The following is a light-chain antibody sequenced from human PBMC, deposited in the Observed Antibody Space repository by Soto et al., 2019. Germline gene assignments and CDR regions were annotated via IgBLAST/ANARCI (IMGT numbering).Light chain of an antibody. Sequence: DIVLTQSPGTLSFSPGDRATLSCRASQIITSKQLAWYQHGPGQAPRLLIYGASSRAAGIPDRFTGSGSGTDFTLTTKTLQPEDCAQYYCQQYGTSPSSVGQGARL. J-gene: IGKJ2*01. CDR2: GAS. V-gene: IGKV3-20*01. CDR1: QIITSKQ. CDR3: QQYGTSPSS.